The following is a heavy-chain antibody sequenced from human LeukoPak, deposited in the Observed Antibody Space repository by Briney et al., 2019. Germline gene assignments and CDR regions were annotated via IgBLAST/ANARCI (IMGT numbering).Heavy chain of an antibody. CDR1: GGSFSGYY. D-gene: IGHD6-6*01. V-gene: IGHV4-34*01. J-gene: IGHJ4*02. CDR2: INHSGST. CDR3: ARGGPRIAARPIDY. Sequence: PSETLSLTCAVYGGSFSGYYWSWIRQPPGKGLEWSGEINHSGSTNYNPSLKSRVTISVDTSKNQFSLKLSSVTAADTAVYYCARGGPRIAARPIDYWGQGTLVTVSS.